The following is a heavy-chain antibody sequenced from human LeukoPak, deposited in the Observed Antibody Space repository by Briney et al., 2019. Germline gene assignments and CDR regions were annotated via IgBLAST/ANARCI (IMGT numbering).Heavy chain of an antibody. CDR2: IYYSGST. CDR3: ARHPFSSPFDH. CDR1: GGSISSYY. V-gene: IGHV4-59*08. J-gene: IGHJ4*02. Sequence: PSETLSLTCTVSGGSISSYYWSWIRQPPGKGLEWIGYIYYSGSTNYNPSLKSRVSISLDTSKNQVSLTLTSVTAADTAVYYCARHPFSSPFDHWGQGTLVAVSS.